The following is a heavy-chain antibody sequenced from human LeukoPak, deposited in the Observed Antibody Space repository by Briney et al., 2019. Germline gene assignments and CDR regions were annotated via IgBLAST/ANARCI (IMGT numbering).Heavy chain of an antibody. J-gene: IGHJ6*03. Sequence: PSETLSLTCTVSGGSISSSSYYWGWIRQPPGKGLEWIGEINHSGSTNYNPSLKSRVTISVDTSKNQFSLKLSSVTAADTAVYYCARTGLPVYYYYYMDVWGKGTTVTISS. CDR2: INHSGST. V-gene: IGHV4-39*07. CDR1: GGSISSSSYY. D-gene: IGHD5-18*01. CDR3: ARTGLPVYYYYYMDV.